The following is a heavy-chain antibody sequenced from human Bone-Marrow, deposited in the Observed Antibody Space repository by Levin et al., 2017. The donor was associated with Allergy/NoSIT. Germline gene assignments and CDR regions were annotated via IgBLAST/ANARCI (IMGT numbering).Heavy chain of an antibody. J-gene: IGHJ6*04. D-gene: IGHD4-11*01. V-gene: IGHV4-38-2*01. CDR2: MSQSGNS. Sequence: RSQTLSLTCAVSGYSISSGYYWGWVRQSPGKGLEWIGSMSQSGNSHYNPSLKSRVTISVDTPKNQFSLKLTSVTAADSAVYFCARVLMRATVTASQRYYYHMDVWGKGTTVTVSS. CDR3: ARVLMRATVTASQRYYYHMDV. CDR1: GYSISSGYY.